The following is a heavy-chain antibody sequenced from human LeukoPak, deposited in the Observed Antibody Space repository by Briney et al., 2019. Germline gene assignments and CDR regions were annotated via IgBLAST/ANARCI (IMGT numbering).Heavy chain of an antibody. CDR2: ISSSSSYI. Sequence: GGSLRLSCAASGFTFSSYSMNWVRQAPGKGLEWVSSISSSSSYIYYADSVKGRFTISRDNAKNSLYLQMNSLKTEDTAVYYCTRSIGIAVDHYYYMDVWGKGTTVTISS. D-gene: IGHD6-19*01. CDR3: TRSIGIAVDHYYYMDV. J-gene: IGHJ6*03. V-gene: IGHV3-21*04. CDR1: GFTFSSYS.